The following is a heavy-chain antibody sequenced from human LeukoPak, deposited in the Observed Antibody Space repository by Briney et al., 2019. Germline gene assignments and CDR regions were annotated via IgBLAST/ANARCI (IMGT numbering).Heavy chain of an antibody. V-gene: IGHV3-7*01. CDR2: INQEGSQK. J-gene: IGHJ4*02. CDR1: GFTLSSEW. Sequence: GGSLRLCCVASGFTLSSEWRSWGRQAPGKGLGLVTNINQEGSQKYYEDSVKGRFNVSRHNAKNALHLPINGKRSNATAIYYCARDHDGKDCWGQGTLVTVSS. CDR3: ARDHDGKDC. D-gene: IGHD1-1*01.